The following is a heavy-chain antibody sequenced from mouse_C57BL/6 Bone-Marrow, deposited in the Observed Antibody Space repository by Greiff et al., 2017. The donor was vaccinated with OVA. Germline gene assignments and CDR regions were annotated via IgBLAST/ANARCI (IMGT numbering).Heavy chain of an antibody. Sequence: QVQLQQPGAELVKPGASVKLSCKASGYTFTSYWMHWVKQRPGRGLEWIGRIDPNRGGTKYNEKFKGKATLTVDKPSSTAYMQLSSLTSEDSAVYYCASDSYYWYFDVWGTGTTVTVSS. CDR3: ASDSYYWYFDV. D-gene: IGHD2-12*01. CDR2: IDPNRGGT. CDR1: GYTFTSYW. J-gene: IGHJ1*03. V-gene: IGHV1-72*01.